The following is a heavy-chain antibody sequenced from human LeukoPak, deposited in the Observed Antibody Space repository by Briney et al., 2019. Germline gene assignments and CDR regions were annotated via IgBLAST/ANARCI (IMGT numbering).Heavy chain of an antibody. CDR1: GGSMSSNY. CDR2: IYYSGRT. J-gene: IGHJ4*02. V-gene: IGHV4-59*01. CDR3: ARDRSSGYFFDY. Sequence: SETLSLTCTVSGGSMSSNYWSWIRQPPGKGLEWIGYIYYSGRTNYNPSLKSRVTMSVDTSTNEFSLKLSSVTAADTAMYFCARDRSSGYFFDYWGLGTLVTVSS. D-gene: IGHD6-19*01.